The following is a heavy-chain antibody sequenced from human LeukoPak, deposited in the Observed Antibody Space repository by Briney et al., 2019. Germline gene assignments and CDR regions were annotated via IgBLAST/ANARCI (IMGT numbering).Heavy chain of an antibody. Sequence: GGSLRLSCAASGFTVSSNYMSWVRQAPGKGLEWVSAISGSGGSTYYADSVKGRFTISRDNAKNSLYLQMNSLRAEDTAVYYCAKRYNSYYFDYWGQGTLVTVSS. CDR2: ISGSGGST. V-gene: IGHV3-23*01. CDR3: AKRYNSYYFDY. D-gene: IGHD1-20*01. CDR1: GFTVSSNY. J-gene: IGHJ4*02.